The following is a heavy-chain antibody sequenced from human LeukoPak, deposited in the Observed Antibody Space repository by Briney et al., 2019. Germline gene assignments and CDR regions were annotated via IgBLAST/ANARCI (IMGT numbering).Heavy chain of an antibody. CDR1: GFTFSSYA. CDR3: ASSFRGGYQLPVWRGMDV. Sequence: GGSLRLSCAASGFTFSSYAMSWVRQAPGKGLEWVSAISDSGGSTYYADSVKGRFTISRDNSKNTLYLQMNSLRAEDTAVYYCASSFRGGYQLPVWRGMDVWGQGTTVTVSS. D-gene: IGHD2-2*01. J-gene: IGHJ6*02. CDR2: ISDSGGST. V-gene: IGHV3-23*01.